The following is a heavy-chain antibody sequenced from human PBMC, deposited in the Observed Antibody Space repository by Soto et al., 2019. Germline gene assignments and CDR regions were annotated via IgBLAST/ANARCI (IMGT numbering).Heavy chain of an antibody. Sequence: PSETLSLTCTISGGSISSYYWSWIRQPPGKGLEWIGYIYYSGSTNYNPSLKRRLTISVDTSKNQFSLTLSSVTAADTAVYYCARQSLRRPFGRLIIVALDSWGLGSLVTVSS. CDR2: IYYSGST. CDR1: GGSISSYY. J-gene: IGHJ5*02. CDR3: ARQSLRRPFGRLIIVALDS. D-gene: IGHD3-16*02. V-gene: IGHV4-59*08.